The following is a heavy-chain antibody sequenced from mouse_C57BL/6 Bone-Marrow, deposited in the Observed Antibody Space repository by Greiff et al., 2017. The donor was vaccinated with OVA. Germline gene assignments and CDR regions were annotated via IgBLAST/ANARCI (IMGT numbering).Heavy chain of an antibody. J-gene: IGHJ1*03. D-gene: IGHD1-1*01. Sequence: QVQLQQSGAELVRPGTSVKVSCKASGYAFTNYLIEWVKQRPGQGLEWIGVINPGSGGTNYNEKFKGKATLTADKSTSTAYMQLSSLPSEDSAVYFCARSHYGSSYWYFDVWGTGTTVTVSS. CDR2: INPGSGGT. CDR1: GYAFTNYL. CDR3: ARSHYGSSYWYFDV. V-gene: IGHV1-54*01.